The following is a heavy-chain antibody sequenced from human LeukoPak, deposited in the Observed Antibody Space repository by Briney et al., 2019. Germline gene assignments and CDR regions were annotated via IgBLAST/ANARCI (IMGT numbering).Heavy chain of an antibody. CDR2: INPSGGST. D-gene: IGHD6-19*01. V-gene: IGHV1-46*01. CDR3: ARAGRIAVAGTLVY. Sequence: ASVKVSCKASGYTFTSYYMHWVRQAPGQGLEWMGIINPSGGSTSYAQKFQGRVTITRDTSASTAYMELSSLGSEDTAVYYCARAGRIAVAGTLVYWGQGTLVTVSS. CDR1: GYTFTSYY. J-gene: IGHJ4*02.